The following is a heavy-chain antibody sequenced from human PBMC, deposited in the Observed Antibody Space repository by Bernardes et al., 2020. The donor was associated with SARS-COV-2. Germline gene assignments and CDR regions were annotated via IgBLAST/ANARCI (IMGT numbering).Heavy chain of an antibody. CDR1: GYTFTNYA. Sequence: ASVKVSCKASGYTFTNYAINWLRQAPGQGLEWMVWSNTNTGNPTYAQGFTGRFVFSLDTSVSTAYLRSSSLKAEDTAVYYCARELNGPFDIWGQGTMLTVSS. D-gene: IGHD4-17*01. V-gene: IGHV7-4-1*02. J-gene: IGHJ3*02. CDR3: ARELNGPFDI. CDR2: SNTNTGNP.